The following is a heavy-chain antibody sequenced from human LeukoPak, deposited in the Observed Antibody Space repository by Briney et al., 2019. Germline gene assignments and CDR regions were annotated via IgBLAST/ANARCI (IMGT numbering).Heavy chain of an antibody. CDR1: GGSISSYY. CDR3: ASVWNYYYMDV. CDR2: IYTSGST. Sequence: SETLSLTCTVSGGSISSYYWSWLRQPAGKGLEWIGRIYTSGSTNYNPSLKSRVTISVDTSKNQFSLKLSSVTAADTAVYYCASVWNYYYMDVWGKGTTVTVSS. J-gene: IGHJ6*03. V-gene: IGHV4-4*07. D-gene: IGHD2-21*01.